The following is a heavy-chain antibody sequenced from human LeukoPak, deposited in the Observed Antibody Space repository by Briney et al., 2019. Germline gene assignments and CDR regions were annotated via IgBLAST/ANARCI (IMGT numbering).Heavy chain of an antibody. V-gene: IGHV4-39*01. D-gene: IGHD6-19*01. Sequence: SETLSLTCTVPGDSMRRISYYWGWIRQPPGEGLEWIGSVYYSGNMRCTGTTYYTPSLKSRVSISVDTSKSQFYLKMTSVTAADTAVYYCARRGGSAWDFDDWGQGTLVTVSS. CDR2: VYYSGNMRCTGTT. CDR1: GDSMRRISYY. CDR3: ARRGGSAWDFDD. J-gene: IGHJ4*02.